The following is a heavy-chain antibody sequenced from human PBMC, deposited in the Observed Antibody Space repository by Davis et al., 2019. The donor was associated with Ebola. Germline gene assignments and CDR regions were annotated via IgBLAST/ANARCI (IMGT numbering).Heavy chain of an antibody. CDR2: ISYDGSNK. CDR1: GFTFSSYA. Sequence: GESLKISCAASGFTFSSYAMHWVRQAPGKGLEWVAVISYDGSNKYYADSVKGRFTISRDNSKNTLYLQMGSLRAEDMAVYYCARAGSAFWSGYVDYWGQGTLVTVSS. V-gene: IGHV3-30*14. CDR3: ARAGSAFWSGYVDY. D-gene: IGHD3-3*01. J-gene: IGHJ4*02.